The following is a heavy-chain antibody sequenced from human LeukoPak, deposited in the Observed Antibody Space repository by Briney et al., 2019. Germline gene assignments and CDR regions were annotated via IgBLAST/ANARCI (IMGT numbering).Heavy chain of an antibody. CDR3: ARGPPYYYDSSGP. J-gene: IGHJ5*02. Sequence: SETLSLTCTVSPDSTTSNFWSWVRQPPGKGLEWIGEIHRSGSTNYNPSLQSRVTISIDRSKNQIPLKLSSVTAADTAVYYCARGPPYYYDSSGPWGQGTLVTVSS. D-gene: IGHD3-22*01. V-gene: IGHV4-4*02. CDR1: PDSTTSNF. CDR2: IHRSGST.